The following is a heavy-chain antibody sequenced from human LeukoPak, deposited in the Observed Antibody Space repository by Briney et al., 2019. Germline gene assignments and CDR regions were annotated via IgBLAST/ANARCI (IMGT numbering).Heavy chain of an antibody. Sequence: PSETLSLTCTVSGGSISSGSYYWSSSRQPAGKGLEGVGRIYTSGSTNYNPSLKSRVTISVDTSKNQFSLKLSSVTAADTAVYYCARDAVGATTKGFDYWGQGTLVTVSS. J-gene: IGHJ4*02. CDR2: IYTSGST. D-gene: IGHD1-26*01. V-gene: IGHV4-61*02. CDR1: GGSISSGSYY. CDR3: ARDAVGATTKGFDY.